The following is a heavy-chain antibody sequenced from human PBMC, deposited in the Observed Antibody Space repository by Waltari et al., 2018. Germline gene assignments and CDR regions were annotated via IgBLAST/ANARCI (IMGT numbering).Heavy chain of an antibody. J-gene: IGHJ5*01. V-gene: IGHV4-30-4*01. CDR3: ARVENYHGSGSYRWFDS. Sequence: SLTCTVSNGSISSGDYYWGWIRQSPGKGLEWIGYIYSSGSVYYNPSLESRVSISIDTSKNQFSLKVTSVTAADTAVYYCARVENYHGSGSYRWFDSWGQGTLVTVTS. CDR1: NGSISSGDYY. D-gene: IGHD3-10*01. CDR2: IYSSGSV.